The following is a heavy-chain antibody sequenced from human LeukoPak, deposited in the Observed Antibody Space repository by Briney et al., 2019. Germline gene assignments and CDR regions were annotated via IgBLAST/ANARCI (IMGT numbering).Heavy chain of an antibody. J-gene: IGHJ4*02. CDR3: ARGGHSYASFRLYFDY. V-gene: IGHV4-39*07. Sequence: SETLSLTCTASGGSISSSSYYWGWLRQPPGKGLEWIVSIYSSGSTYYNPSLKSRVTISVDTSKNQFSLKLNSVTAADTAVYYCARGGHSYASFRLYFDYWGQGTLVTVSS. CDR2: IYSSGST. CDR1: GGSISSSSYY. D-gene: IGHD3-16*01.